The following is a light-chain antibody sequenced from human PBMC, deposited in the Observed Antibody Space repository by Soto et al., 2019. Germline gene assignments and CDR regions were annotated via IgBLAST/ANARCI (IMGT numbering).Light chain of an antibody. CDR2: ATS. J-gene: IGKJ4*01. CDR1: QSVGNN. V-gene: IGKV3-15*01. Sequence: EIVGTQSPATLSVSPGERATLSCRASQSVGNNFAWYQQKPGQAPRLLIFATSTRATGVPARFSGSGSGTEFTLTISSLQSEDFAVYYCQQYGDWPLTFGGGAKVEIE. CDR3: QQYGDWPLT.